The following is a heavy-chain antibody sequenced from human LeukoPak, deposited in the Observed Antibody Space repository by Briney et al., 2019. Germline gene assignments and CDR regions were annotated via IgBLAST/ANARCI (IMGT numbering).Heavy chain of an antibody. CDR2: MSNSGGGT. J-gene: IGHJ4*02. Sequence: GGSLRLSCAASGFTFSNYAMSWVRQAPGKGLEWVSAMSNSGGGTYYADSVRGRFSISRDDSRNTLYLQMNSLRAEDTAVYYCAKDLGHCYPTTCYFDYWGQGTLVTVSS. CDR3: AKDLGHCYPTTCYFDY. V-gene: IGHV3-23*01. CDR1: GFTFSNYA. D-gene: IGHD2-15*01.